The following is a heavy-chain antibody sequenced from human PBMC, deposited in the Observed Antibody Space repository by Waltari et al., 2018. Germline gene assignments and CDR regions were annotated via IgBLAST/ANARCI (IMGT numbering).Heavy chain of an antibody. Sequence: EVQLVESGGGLVKPGGSLRLSCAASGFTFSSYSMNWVRQAPGKGLEWVSSISSSSRYIYYADSVKGRFTISRDNAKNSLYLQMNSLRAEDTAVYYCAREFESLGISDYWGQGTLVTVSS. V-gene: IGHV3-21*01. CDR1: GFTFSSYS. CDR2: ISSSSRYI. D-gene: IGHD7-27*01. CDR3: AREFESLGISDY. J-gene: IGHJ4*02.